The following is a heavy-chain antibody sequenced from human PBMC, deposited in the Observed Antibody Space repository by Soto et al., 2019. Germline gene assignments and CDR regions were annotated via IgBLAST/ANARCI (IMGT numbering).Heavy chain of an antibody. CDR3: ARTRTTVTTFYWYFDL. J-gene: IGHJ2*01. CDR2: IIPIFGTA. CDR1: GDTFTSYA. Sequence: ASVKVSCKASGDTFTSYAISWVRQAPGQGLEWMGWIIPIFGTANYAQKFQGRVTITADESTSTAYMELSSLRSEDTAVYYCARTRTTVTTFYWYFDLWGRGTLVTVSS. D-gene: IGHD4-17*01. V-gene: IGHV1-69*13.